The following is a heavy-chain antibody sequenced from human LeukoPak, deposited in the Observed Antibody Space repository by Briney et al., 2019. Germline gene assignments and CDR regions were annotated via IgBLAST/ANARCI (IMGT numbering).Heavy chain of an antibody. D-gene: IGHD3-10*01. V-gene: IGHV3-7*01. J-gene: IGHJ4*02. CDR2: IQQDGSEK. CDR1: GFTFSSYW. CDR3: AKDRVRLLWFGELLGPFDY. Sequence: GGSLRLSCAASGFTFSSYWMSWVRQAPGKGLEWVANIQQDGSEKYYVDSVKGRFTISRDNAKNSLYLQMNSLRAEDTAVYYCAKDRVRLLWFGELLGPFDYWGQGTLVTVSS.